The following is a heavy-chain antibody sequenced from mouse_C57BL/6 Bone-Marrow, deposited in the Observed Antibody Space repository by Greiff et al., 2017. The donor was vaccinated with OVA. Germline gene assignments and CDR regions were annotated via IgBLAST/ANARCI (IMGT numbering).Heavy chain of an antibody. CDR1: GFTFTDYY. V-gene: IGHV14-4*01. Sequence: VQLQQSGAELVRPGASVKLSCTASGFTFTDYYMHWVKQRPEQGLEWIGWIDPENGDTEYASKFQGKATLTADTSSNTAYLQLSSLTSEDTAVYYGTRYYGSRESVRLIDYWGQGTTLTVSS. D-gene: IGHD1-1*01. CDR3: TRYYGSRESVRLIDY. J-gene: IGHJ2*01. CDR2: IDPENGDT.